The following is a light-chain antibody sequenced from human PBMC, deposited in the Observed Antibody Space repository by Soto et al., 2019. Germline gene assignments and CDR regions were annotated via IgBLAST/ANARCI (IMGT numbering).Light chain of an antibody. Sequence: DIVMTQSPLSLPVTPGEPASISCRSSQSLLHSNGYNYLDWYLQKPGQSPQLLIYLGSNRASGGPGRFSGSGSGTDFTLKISRVEAEDVGVYYCMQALQTWTFGQGTKVEIK. CDR2: LGS. V-gene: IGKV2-28*01. CDR1: QSLLHSNGYNY. J-gene: IGKJ1*01. CDR3: MQALQTWT.